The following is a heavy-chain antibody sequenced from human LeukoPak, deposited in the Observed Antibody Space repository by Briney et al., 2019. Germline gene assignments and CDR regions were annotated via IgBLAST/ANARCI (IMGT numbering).Heavy chain of an antibody. Sequence: GGSLRLSCEASGFTFSTFAMIWVRQAPGKGLEWVSAISGSGGSTYYADSVKGRFTISRDNSKNTLYLQMNSLRAEDTAVYYCAKVQQALLWFGELLTLDYWGQGTLVTVSS. J-gene: IGHJ4*02. V-gene: IGHV3-23*01. CDR2: ISGSGGST. CDR3: AKVQQALLWFGELLTLDY. CDR1: GFTFSTFA. D-gene: IGHD3-10*01.